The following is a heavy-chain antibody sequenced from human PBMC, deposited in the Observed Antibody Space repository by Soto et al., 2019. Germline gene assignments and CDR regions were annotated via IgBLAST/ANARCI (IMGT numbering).Heavy chain of an antibody. CDR2: IYHSGST. Sequence: QLQLQESGSGLVKPSQTLSLTCAVSGGSISSGGYSWSWIRQPPGKGLEWIGYIYHSGSTYYNPSLKGRVTISVDRSKNQFSLKLSSVTAADTAVYYCASRHDYGDYYYGMDVWGQGTTVTVSS. CDR3: ASRHDYGDYYYGMDV. V-gene: IGHV4-30-2*01. CDR1: GGSISSGGYS. J-gene: IGHJ6*02. D-gene: IGHD4-17*01.